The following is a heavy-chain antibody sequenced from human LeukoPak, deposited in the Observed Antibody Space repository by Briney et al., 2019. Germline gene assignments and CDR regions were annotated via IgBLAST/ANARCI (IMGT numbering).Heavy chain of an antibody. V-gene: IGHV3-13*01. CDR3: VRERPTYGLDALDV. CDR2: IDKGPNT. J-gene: IGHJ3*01. CDR1: GFTFNSYD. Sequence: PGGSLRLSCAASGFTFNSYDMYWVRQVIGKGLEWVSAIDKGPNTYYSDSVKGRFTISRDNVKNFLYLQMNSLRAEDTAIYYCVRERPTYGLDALDVWGYGTMVTVSS. D-gene: IGHD3-10*01.